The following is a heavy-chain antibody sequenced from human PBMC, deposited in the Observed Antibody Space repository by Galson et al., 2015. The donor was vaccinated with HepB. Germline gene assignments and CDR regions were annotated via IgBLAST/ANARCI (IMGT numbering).Heavy chain of an antibody. CDR2: IFPADSDA. CDR1: GNIFTNYW. Sequence: QSGAEVKKPGESLKISCKAPGNIFTNYWIAWVRQMPGKGLEWMGNIFPADSDARYSPSFQGQVTISADKSISTAYLQWSSLKASDSAMYYCARLSVYTPGREYYFKNWGQGTLITVSS. CDR3: ARLSVYTPGREYYFKN. V-gene: IGHV5-51*01. D-gene: IGHD1-14*01. J-gene: IGHJ4*02.